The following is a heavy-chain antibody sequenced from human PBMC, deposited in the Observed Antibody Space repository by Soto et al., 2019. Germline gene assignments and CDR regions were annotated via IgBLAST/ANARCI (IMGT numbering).Heavy chain of an antibody. CDR3: APHVSCSGGSCQYDAFAI. V-gene: IGHV3-23*01. CDR2: ITADGGT. J-gene: IGHJ3*02. CDR1: GLTVCSYA. D-gene: IGHD2-15*01. Sequence: PGGSLRLCCEGCGLTVCSYAMTWIRQAPGKGPEWVSTITADGGTYYADSVKGRFAMSRDTSESTLYLQMNSLGAEDTAAYYCAPHVSCSGGSCQYDAFAIRGQGTMVTVSS.